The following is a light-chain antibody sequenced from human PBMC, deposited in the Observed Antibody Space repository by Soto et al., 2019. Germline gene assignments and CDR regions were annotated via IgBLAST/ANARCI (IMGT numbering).Light chain of an antibody. J-gene: IGLJ1*01. V-gene: IGLV2-14*01. CDR3: SSYTSSSTYV. CDR2: DVG. Sequence: QSALTQPASVSGSPGQSITISCTGTSSDVGGYNSVSWYQQHPGKAPKLVIYDVGNRPSGVSDRFSGSKSGNTASLTISGLQAEDEAEYYCSSYTSSSTYVFGAGTNLTVL. CDR1: SSDVGGYNS.